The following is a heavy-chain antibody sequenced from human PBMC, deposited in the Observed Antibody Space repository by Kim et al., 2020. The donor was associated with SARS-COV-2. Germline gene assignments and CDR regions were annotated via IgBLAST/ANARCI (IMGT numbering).Heavy chain of an antibody. V-gene: IGHV3-13*04. D-gene: IGHD3-22*01. Sequence: GGSLRLSCTASGFTFSSYAMHWVRQATGKGLEWVSAIGTAGDTNYPGSVKGRFTISRDNAENYLFLQMNSLRAGDTAVYYCARASYDTSGYSGADAFDIWGQGTMVTVSS. CDR1: GFTFSSYA. J-gene: IGHJ3*02. CDR2: IGTAGDT. CDR3: ARASYDTSGYSGADAFDI.